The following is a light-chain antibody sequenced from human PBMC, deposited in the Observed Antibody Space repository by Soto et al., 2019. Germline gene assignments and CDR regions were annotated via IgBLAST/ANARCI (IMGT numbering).Light chain of an antibody. CDR3: LRYGRVPYT. CDR1: ESISIDY. Sequence: IVLTQSPGNLSLSPGQRATISCRASESISIDYLAWYQQRLGQAPRLLIYGASIGATGIPDKFSRSGSGTDVTLPISRLEAEDFSIYHFLRYGRVPYTLGQGTNLEIK. V-gene: IGKV3-20*01. CDR2: GAS. J-gene: IGKJ2*01.